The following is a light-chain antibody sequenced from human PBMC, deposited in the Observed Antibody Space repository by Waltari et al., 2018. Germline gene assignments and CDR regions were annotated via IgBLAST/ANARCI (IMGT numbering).Light chain of an antibody. CDR3: QQRSNWPLT. J-gene: IGKJ4*01. CDR2: DAS. Sequence: IVMTQSAATLSLSPGERATLACRASQSVSSYLGWYQQKPGQAPRLLISDASNRATGSPARFSGSGSGTDFTLTISSLESEDFAVYYCQQRSNWPLTFGGWTKVEIK. CDR1: QSVSSY. V-gene: IGKV3-11*01.